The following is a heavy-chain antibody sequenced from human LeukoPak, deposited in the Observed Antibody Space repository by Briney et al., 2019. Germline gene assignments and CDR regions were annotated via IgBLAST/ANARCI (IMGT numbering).Heavy chain of an antibody. V-gene: IGHV3-33*06. J-gene: IGHJ4*02. CDR2: IWYDGSNK. CDR3: AKGHGRFLED. Sequence: GGSLRLSCAASGFTSSSYGMHWVRQAPGKGLEWVAVIWYDGSNKYYADSVKGRFTISRDNSKNTLYLQMNSLRAEDTAVYYCAKGHGRFLEDWGQGTLVTVSS. D-gene: IGHD3-3*01. CDR1: GFTSSSYG.